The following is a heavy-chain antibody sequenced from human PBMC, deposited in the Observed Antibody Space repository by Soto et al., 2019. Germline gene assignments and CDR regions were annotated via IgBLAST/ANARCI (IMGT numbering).Heavy chain of an antibody. CDR2: TSPYNGNT. CDR3: ARVSGNFCRRYYIFSY. J-gene: IGHJ4*02. D-gene: IGHD3-3*01. V-gene: IGHV1-18*01. CDR1: GYTFTSYA. Sequence: ASLKVSCKASGYTFTSYAITWVLQAPGQGLEWMGWTSPYNGNTNYVQKLQGRVTMTTDTSTSTAYMELRSLRSDDTAVYYCARVSGNFCRRYYIFSYSALGTLDPGSS.